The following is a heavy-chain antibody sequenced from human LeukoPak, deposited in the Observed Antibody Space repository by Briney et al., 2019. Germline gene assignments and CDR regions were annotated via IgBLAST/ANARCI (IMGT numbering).Heavy chain of an antibody. CDR1: GFTFNIYA. V-gene: IGHV3-23*01. CDR2: ISGNGINT. CDR3: VKGVRMGVTSAFDI. Sequence: GGSLRLSCAPSGFTFNIYAMNWVRQAPGKGLEWVSIISGNGINTYYADSVKGRFTISRDDSKNTLYLQMNSLRAEDTAVYYCVKGVRMGVTSAFDIWGQGTMVTVSS. J-gene: IGHJ3*02. D-gene: IGHD1-26*01.